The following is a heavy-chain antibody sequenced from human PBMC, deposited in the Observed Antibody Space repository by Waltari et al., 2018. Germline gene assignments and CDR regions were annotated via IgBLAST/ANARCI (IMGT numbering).Heavy chain of an antibody. CDR2: IYYSGST. CDR3: ARDGGDGYPADY. D-gene: IGHD3-16*01. V-gene: IGHV4-59*01. J-gene: IGHJ4*02. Sequence: QVQLQESGPGLVKPSETLSLTCTVSGGSISSYYWSWIRQPPGKGLEWIGYIYYSGSTNYNPSLKSRVTISVDTSKNQFSLKLSSVTAADTAVYYCARDGGDGYPADYWGQGTLVTVSS. CDR1: GGSISSYY.